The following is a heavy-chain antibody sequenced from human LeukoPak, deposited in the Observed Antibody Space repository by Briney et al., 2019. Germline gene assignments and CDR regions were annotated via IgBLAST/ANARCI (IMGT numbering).Heavy chain of an antibody. Sequence: SVKLSCKASGGTFSSYTISWVRQAPGQGLEWMGRIIPILGTANYAQKFQGRVTITADKSTSTAYMELSSLRSEDTAVYYCARDAVVAATPRYMDVWGKGTTVTVSS. J-gene: IGHJ6*03. CDR1: GGTFSSYT. CDR2: IIPILGTA. V-gene: IGHV1-69*08. CDR3: ARDAVVAATPRYMDV. D-gene: IGHD2-15*01.